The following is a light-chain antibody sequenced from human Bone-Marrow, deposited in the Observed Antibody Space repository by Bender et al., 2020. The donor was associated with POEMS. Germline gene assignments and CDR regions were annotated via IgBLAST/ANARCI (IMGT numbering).Light chain of an antibody. V-gene: IGLV2-14*01. CDR2: DVS. J-gene: IGLJ2*01. Sequence: QSALTQPASVSGSTGQSITISCTGTSSDVGGYNYVSWYQQHPGKAPKLMIYDVSNRPSGVSNRFSGSKSGNTAYLTISGLQAEDEADYYCSSYTSSSTVVFGGGTKLTVL. CDR3: SSYTSSSTVV. CDR1: SSDVGGYNY.